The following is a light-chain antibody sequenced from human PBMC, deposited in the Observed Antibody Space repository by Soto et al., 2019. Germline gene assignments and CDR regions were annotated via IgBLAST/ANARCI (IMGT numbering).Light chain of an antibody. J-gene: IGLJ3*02. CDR2: NNN. CDR3: ATWDDSLNARGV. V-gene: IGLV1-44*01. CDR1: RSNIGNNA. Sequence: QAVVTQPPSASGTPGQRVTISCSGSRSNIGNNAVTWYQQFPGTAPKLLIYNNNQRPSGVPDRFSGSKSGTSASLAISGLQSEDEADYYCATWDDSLNARGVFGGGTEVTVL.